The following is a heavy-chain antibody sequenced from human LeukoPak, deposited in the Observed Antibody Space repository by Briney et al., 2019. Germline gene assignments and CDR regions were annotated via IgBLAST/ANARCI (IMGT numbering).Heavy chain of an antibody. CDR1: GGSISPYY. V-gene: IGHV4-59*01. J-gene: IGHJ4*02. CDR2: IYYSGST. CDR3: AREDGQWPGYFDY. Sequence: SETLSLTCTVSGGSISPYYWNWIRQPPGKGLEWIGYIYYSGSTNYNPSLKSRVTISVDTSKNQFSLKLSSVTAADTAVYYCAREDGQWPGYFDYWGQGTLVTVSS. D-gene: IGHD6-19*01.